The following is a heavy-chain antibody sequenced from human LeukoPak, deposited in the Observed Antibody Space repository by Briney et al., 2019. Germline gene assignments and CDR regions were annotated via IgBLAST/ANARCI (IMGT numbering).Heavy chain of an antibody. CDR1: GYSFTDYY. CDR3: ALLWFGELWTKDY. V-gene: IGHV1-2*06. Sequence: ASVKVSCKASGYSFTDYYMHWVRQAPGQGLEWMGRINPKRGGTNYPQKFQGRVTLTRDTSISTAHMELSRLTSDDTAVYYCALLWFGELWTKDYWGQGTLVTVSS. CDR2: INPKRGGT. J-gene: IGHJ4*02. D-gene: IGHD3-10*01.